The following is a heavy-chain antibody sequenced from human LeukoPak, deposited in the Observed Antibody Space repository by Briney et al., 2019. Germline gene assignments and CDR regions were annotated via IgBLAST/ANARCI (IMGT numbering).Heavy chain of an antibody. V-gene: IGHV4-34*01. J-gene: IGHJ4*02. CDR2: INHSGST. D-gene: IGHD2/OR15-2a*01. CDR3: AEEYRDKYYFDS. CDR1: GGSFSGYY. Sequence: PSETLSLTCAVYGGSFSGYYWSWIRQPPGKGLEWIGEINHSGSTNYNPSLKSRVTISVDTSKNQFSLKLSSVTAADTAVYYCAEEYRDKYYFDSWGQGTLVTVSS.